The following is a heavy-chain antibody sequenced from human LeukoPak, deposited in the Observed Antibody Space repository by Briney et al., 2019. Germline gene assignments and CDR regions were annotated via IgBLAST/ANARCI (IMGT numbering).Heavy chain of an antibody. Sequence: GSLRLSCAASGFTFSSYNMNWVRQAPGKGLEWVSSISSSSSYIYYADSVKGRFTISRDNAKNSLYLQMNSLRAEDTAVYYCARDQGGMVYHYYFYYMDVWGKGTTVTVSS. J-gene: IGHJ6*03. CDR3: ARDQGGMVYHYYFYYMDV. D-gene: IGHD2-8*01. CDR2: ISSSSSYI. V-gene: IGHV3-21*01. CDR1: GFTFSSYN.